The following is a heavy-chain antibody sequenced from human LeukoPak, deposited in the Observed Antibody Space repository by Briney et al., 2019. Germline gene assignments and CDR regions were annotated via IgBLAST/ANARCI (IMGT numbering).Heavy chain of an antibody. V-gene: IGHV3-7*01. J-gene: IGHJ3*02. D-gene: IGHD6-6*01. CDR3: ARVARPSGAFDI. CDR2: IKQDGSDK. CDR1: GFTFTKYW. Sequence: TGDSLRLSCAASGFTFTKYWVTWVRQAPGKGLEWVGNIKQDGSDKNYMDSVKGRFTISRDNTKNSVYLQMSGLRAEDTAVYYCARVARPSGAFDIWGQGTMVTVSS.